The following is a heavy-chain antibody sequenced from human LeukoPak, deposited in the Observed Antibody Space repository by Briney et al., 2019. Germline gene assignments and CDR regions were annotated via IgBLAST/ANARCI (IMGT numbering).Heavy chain of an antibody. Sequence: GGSLRLSCAASGFTSSSYAMSWVRQAPGKGLEWVSAISGSGGSTYYADSVKGRFTISRDNSKNTLYLQMNSLRAEDTAVYYCAREYYYGSGRAYYYGMDVWGKGTTVTVSS. D-gene: IGHD3-10*01. CDR1: GFTSSSYA. J-gene: IGHJ6*04. CDR2: ISGSGGST. CDR3: AREYYYGSGRAYYYGMDV. V-gene: IGHV3-23*01.